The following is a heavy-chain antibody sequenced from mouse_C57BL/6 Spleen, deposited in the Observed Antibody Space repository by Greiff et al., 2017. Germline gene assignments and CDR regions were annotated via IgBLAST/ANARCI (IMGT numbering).Heavy chain of an antibody. CDR3: AKIPNWDEGYAMDY. CDR2: IWRGGST. Sequence: QVQLKESGPGLVQPSQSLSITCTVSGFSLTSYGVHWVRQSPGKGLEWLGVIWRGGSTDYNAAFMSRLSITKDNSKSQVFFKMNSLQADDTAIYYCAKIPNWDEGYAMDYWGQGTSVTVSS. V-gene: IGHV2-5*01. J-gene: IGHJ4*01. CDR1: GFSLTSYG. D-gene: IGHD4-1*01.